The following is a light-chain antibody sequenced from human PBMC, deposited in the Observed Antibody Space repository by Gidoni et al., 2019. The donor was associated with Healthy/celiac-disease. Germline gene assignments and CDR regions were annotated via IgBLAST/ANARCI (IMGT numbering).Light chain of an antibody. CDR1: QSVRSSY. Sequence: EVVLTQPPAILSLSPGERATHSCRASQSVRSSYLAWYQQQPGQAPRHLINGASSRATGIPDRFSGSGSWTDFTLTISRREPEDVAVYYCQQYGSSPLYTFGQGTKLEIK. CDR2: GAS. CDR3: QQYGSSPLYT. J-gene: IGKJ2*01. V-gene: IGKV3-20*01.